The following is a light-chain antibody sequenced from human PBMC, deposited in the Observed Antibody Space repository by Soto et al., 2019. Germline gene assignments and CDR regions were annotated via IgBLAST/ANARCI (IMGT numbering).Light chain of an antibody. CDR1: QSISSW. J-gene: IGKJ4*01. Sequence: EIPITQSPSSLSASVRDRVTLTCRASQSISSWLAWYQQKPGKAPKLLIYAASSLQSGVPSRFSGSGSGTDFTLTISSLQPEDFATYYCQQANSFLLTFGGGTKVDIK. CDR2: AAS. CDR3: QQANSFLLT. V-gene: IGKV1-12*01.